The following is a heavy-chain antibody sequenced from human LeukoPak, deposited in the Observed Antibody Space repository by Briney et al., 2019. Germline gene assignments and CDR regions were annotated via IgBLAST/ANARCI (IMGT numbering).Heavy chain of an antibody. D-gene: IGHD6-19*01. V-gene: IGHV3-7*03. CDR2: IKQDGSEK. Sequence: GGSLRLSCAASEFTFSSYWMSWVRQAPGKGLEWVANIKQDGSEKYYVDSVKGRLTISRDNAKSSLYLQMNSLRAEDTAVYYCAGGLYWGQGTLVTVSS. J-gene: IGHJ4*02. CDR3: AGGLY. CDR1: EFTFSSYW.